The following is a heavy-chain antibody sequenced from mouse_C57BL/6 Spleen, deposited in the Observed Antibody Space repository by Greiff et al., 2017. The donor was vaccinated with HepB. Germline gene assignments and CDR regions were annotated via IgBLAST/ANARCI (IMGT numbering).Heavy chain of an antibody. Sequence: EVHLVESGEGLVKPGGSLKLSCAASGFTFSSYAMSWVRQTPEKRLEWVAYISSGGDYIYYADNVKGRFTISRDNARNTLYLQMSSLKSEDTAMYYCTRGNWDGAMDYWGQGTSVTVSS. J-gene: IGHJ4*01. CDR1: GFTFSSYA. CDR3: TRGNWDGAMDY. D-gene: IGHD4-1*01. CDR2: ISSGGDYI. V-gene: IGHV5-9-1*02.